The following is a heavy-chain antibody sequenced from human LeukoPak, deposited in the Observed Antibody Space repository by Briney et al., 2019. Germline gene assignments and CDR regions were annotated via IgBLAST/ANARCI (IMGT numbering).Heavy chain of an antibody. Sequence: SSETLSLTCAVYGGSFSGYYWSWIRQPPGKGLEWIGEINHSGNTNYNPSLKSRVTISVDTSKNQFSLKLSSVTAADTAVYYCARGRYSSGWYYDWFDPWGQGTLVTVSS. CDR2: INHSGNT. CDR3: ARGRYSSGWYYDWFDP. CDR1: GGSFSGYY. V-gene: IGHV4-34*01. D-gene: IGHD6-19*01. J-gene: IGHJ5*02.